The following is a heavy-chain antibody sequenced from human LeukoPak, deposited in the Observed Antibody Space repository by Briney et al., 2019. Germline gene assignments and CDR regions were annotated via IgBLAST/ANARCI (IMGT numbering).Heavy chain of an antibody. CDR3: ARTYSSSWYWFDP. V-gene: IGHV4-59*01. Sequence: SETLSLTCTVSGGSISAYYWSWIRQPPGKGLEWIGYISSSGSTTYNPSLNSRVTISIDTSKKQFSLKLSSVTAADAAVYYCARTYSSSWYWFDPWGQGTLVTVSS. CDR2: ISSSGST. J-gene: IGHJ5*02. D-gene: IGHD6-13*01. CDR1: GGSISAYY.